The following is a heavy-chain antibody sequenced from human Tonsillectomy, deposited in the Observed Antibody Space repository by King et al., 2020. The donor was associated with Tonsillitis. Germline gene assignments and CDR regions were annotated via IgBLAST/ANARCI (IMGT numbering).Heavy chain of an antibody. CDR1: GFTFSDYY. CDR3: ARGYDFWSGYSSSKYYYGMDV. V-gene: IGHV3-11*01. CDR2: ISSSGSTI. Sequence: HVQLVESGGGLVKPGGSLRLSCAASGFTFSDYYMSWIRQAPGKGLEWVSYISSSGSTIYYADSVKGRFTISRDNAKNSLYLQMNSLRAEDTAVYYCARGYDFWSGYSSSKYYYGMDVWGQGTTVTVSS. D-gene: IGHD3-3*01. J-gene: IGHJ6*02.